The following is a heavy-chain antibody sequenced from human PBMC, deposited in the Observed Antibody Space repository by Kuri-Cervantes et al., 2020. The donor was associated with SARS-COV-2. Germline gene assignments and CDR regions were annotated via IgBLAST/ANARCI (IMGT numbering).Heavy chain of an antibody. CDR3: ARRGXXNLLDY. J-gene: IGHJ4*02. Sequence: SETLSLTCAVSGYSISSGYYWGWIRQPPGRXLEWIGSIXHSGSTYYNPSLKSRVTISVDTSKNQFSLXLSSVTAADTAXYYCARRGXXNLLDYWGQGTLVTVSS. D-gene: IGHD1-14*01. CDR1: GYSISSGYY. CDR2: IXHSGST. V-gene: IGHV4-38-2*01.